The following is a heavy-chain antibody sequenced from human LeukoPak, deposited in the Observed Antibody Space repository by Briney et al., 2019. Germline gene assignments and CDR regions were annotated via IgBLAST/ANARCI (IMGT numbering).Heavy chain of an antibody. D-gene: IGHD2-2*01. CDR3: AKDQGIVVVPAAKVAAY. Sequence: GGSLRLSCAASGFTFSSYAMSWVRQAPGKGLEWVSAISGSGGSTYYADSVKGRFTISRDNAKNTLYLQMNSLRAEDTAVYYCAKDQGIVVVPAAKVAAYWGQGTLVTVSS. CDR2: ISGSGGST. V-gene: IGHV3-23*01. CDR1: GFTFSSYA. J-gene: IGHJ4*02.